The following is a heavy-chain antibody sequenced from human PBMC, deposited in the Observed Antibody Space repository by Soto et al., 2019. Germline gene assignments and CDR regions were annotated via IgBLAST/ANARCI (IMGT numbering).Heavy chain of an antibody. CDR2: ISAYNGNT. J-gene: IGHJ4*02. D-gene: IGHD1-26*01. CDR1: GYTFTSYG. Sequence: QVQLVQSGAEVKKPGASVKVSCKASGYTFTSYGISWERQAPGQGLEWMGWISAYNGNTNYAQKLQGRVTMTTDTSTSTAYMELRSLRSDDKAVYYCAREWGIVGATKGGYFDYWGQGTLVTVSS. CDR3: AREWGIVGATKGGYFDY. V-gene: IGHV1-18*01.